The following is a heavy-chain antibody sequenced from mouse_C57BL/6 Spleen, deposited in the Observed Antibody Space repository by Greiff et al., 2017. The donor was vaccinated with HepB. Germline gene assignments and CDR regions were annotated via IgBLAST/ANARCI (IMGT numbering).Heavy chain of an antibody. CDR3: ARVRDDGYYGAMDY. V-gene: IGHV1-72*01. Sequence: QVQLQQPGAELVKPGASVKLSCKASGYTFTSYWMHWVKQRPGRGLEWIGRIDPNSGGTKYNEKFKSKATLTVDKPSSTAYMQLSSPTSEDSAVYYCARVRDDGYYGAMDYWGQGTSVTVSS. CDR1: GYTFTSYW. J-gene: IGHJ4*01. D-gene: IGHD2-3*01. CDR2: IDPNSGGT.